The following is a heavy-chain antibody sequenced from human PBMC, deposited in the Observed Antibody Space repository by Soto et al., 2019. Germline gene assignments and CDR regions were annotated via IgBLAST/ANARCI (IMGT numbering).Heavy chain of an antibody. V-gene: IGHV3-7*05. CDR3: ARDGSTSWYSYDYHGMDV. CDR1: GFTFRNYW. J-gene: IGHJ6*02. CDR2: INLDGSEK. D-gene: IGHD5-18*01. Sequence: DVQLVESGGGLVQPGGSLRLSCAASGFTFRNYWLSWVRQVPGKWLEWVANINLDGSEKNYVDSVKGRFTISRDNARNSLYLQMSSLRAEDTALYYCARDGSTSWYSYDYHGMDVWGQGTTVTVSS.